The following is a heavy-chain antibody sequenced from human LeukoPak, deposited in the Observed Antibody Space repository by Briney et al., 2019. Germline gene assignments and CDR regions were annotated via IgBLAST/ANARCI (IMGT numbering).Heavy chain of an antibody. CDR3: ARAGATYWFDP. D-gene: IGHD5-12*01. CDR2: INHSGST. CDR1: GGSFSGYY. J-gene: IGHJ5*02. V-gene: IGHV4-34*01. Sequence: PSETLSLTCAVYGGSFSGYYWSWIRQPPGKGLEWIGEINHSGSTNYNPSLKSRVTISVDTSKNQFSLKLSSATAADTAVYYCARAGATYWFDPWGQGTLVTVSS.